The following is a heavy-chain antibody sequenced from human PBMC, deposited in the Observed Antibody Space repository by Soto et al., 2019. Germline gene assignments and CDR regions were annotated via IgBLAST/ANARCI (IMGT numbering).Heavy chain of an antibody. J-gene: IGHJ4*02. D-gene: IGHD5-12*01. Sequence: EVQLVQSGAEVKKPGESLKISCKGSGYSFTNYWIGWVRQMSGKGLEWMGFIYPGDSDTNYSPSFQGQVTISADKSISTAYLQWSRLKAADRAMYFCARREVAPTHFDQLGQGTLVTVSS. CDR1: GYSFTNYW. V-gene: IGHV5-51*03. CDR2: IYPGDSDT. CDR3: ARREVAPTHFDQ.